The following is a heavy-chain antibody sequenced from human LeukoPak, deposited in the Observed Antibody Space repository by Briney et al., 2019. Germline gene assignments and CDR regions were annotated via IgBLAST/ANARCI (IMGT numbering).Heavy chain of an antibody. CDR2: IKEAGSER. CDR3: ARRMSTSY. CDR1: GFTFSSYW. Sequence: GGSLRLSCAASGFTFSSYWMSWVRQAPGKGLEWVADIKEAGSERHYVDSVKGRFTISRDNAKNSVYLQMNSLRGEDTAVYYCARRMSTSYWGQGTLHSLSS. D-gene: IGHD2-2*01. J-gene: IGHJ1*01. V-gene: IGHV3-7*04.